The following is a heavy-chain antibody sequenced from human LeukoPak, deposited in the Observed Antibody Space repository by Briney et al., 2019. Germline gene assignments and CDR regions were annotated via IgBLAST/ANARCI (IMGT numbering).Heavy chain of an antibody. V-gene: IGHV3-7*04. CDR2: IRHDGSDV. CDR3: VRDGSGSDFSLDY. Sequence: GGSLRLSCVGSGCTFDNYYMSWVRQAPGKGLEGVADIRHDGSDVYNVDSVRGRFTISRDNAKNSVFLQMNSLKDEDTAVYYCVRDGSGSDFSLDYWGQGTLVTVSS. J-gene: IGHJ4*02. CDR1: GCTFDNYY. D-gene: IGHD3-10*01.